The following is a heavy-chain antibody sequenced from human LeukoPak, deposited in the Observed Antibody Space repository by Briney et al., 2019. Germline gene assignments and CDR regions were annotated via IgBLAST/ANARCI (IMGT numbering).Heavy chain of an antibody. J-gene: IGHJ4*02. CDR2: ISSSGSTI. CDR1: GFTFTSYA. D-gene: IGHD3-9*01. CDR3: ARGRSLTGYSPHDY. Sequence: PPGGSLRLSCAASGFTFTSYAMSWVRQAPGKGLEWVSYISSSGSTIYYADSVKGRFTISRDNAKNSLYLQMNSLRAEDTAVYYCARGRSLTGYSPHDYWGQGTLVTVSS. V-gene: IGHV3-48*03.